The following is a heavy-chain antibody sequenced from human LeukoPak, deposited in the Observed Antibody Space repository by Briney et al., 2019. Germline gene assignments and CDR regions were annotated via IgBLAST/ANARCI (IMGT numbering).Heavy chain of an antibody. D-gene: IGHD3-16*01. CDR2: IYSGGST. J-gene: IGHJ5*02. CDR3: VTRLA. CDR1: GFTFSSHA. Sequence: GGSLRLSCTPSGFTFSSHAMSWVRQAPGKGLDWVSMIYSGGSTNYADSVKGRFTISRDSSKNTLYLQMNSLRAEDTAVYYCVTRLAWGQGTLVTVSS. V-gene: IGHV3-53*01.